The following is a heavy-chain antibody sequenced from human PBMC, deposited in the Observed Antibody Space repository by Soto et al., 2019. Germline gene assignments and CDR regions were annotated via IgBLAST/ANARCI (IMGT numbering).Heavy chain of an antibody. J-gene: IGHJ4*02. CDR1: GGTFSSYA. V-gene: IGHV1-46*01. Sequence: ASVQVSCKASGGTFSSYAISWVRQAPGQGLEWMGRIIPSVGSTTYAQKFQGRVTMTRDTSTSTVYMELSSLRSEDTAVYYCARDRRDGYNTFDYWGQGTLVTVSS. CDR2: IIPSVGST. CDR3: ARDRRDGYNTFDY. D-gene: IGHD5-12*01.